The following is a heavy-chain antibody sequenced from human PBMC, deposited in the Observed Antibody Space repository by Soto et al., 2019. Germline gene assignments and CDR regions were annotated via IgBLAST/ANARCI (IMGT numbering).Heavy chain of an antibody. CDR3: PTDLPTLIPQVDY. J-gene: IGHJ4*02. CDR1: GFTFNSAW. CDR2: IKSKVDGGTT. Sequence: EVQLVESGGGLVKPGGSLRLSCAASGFTFNSAWLNWVRQAPGKGLEFVGRIKSKVDGGTTDYAAPVKGRFTISRDDSKDTLYLQMNNLKTEDTAVYYCPTDLPTLIPQVDYWGPGTLVTVSS. D-gene: IGHD4-4*01. V-gene: IGHV3-15*07.